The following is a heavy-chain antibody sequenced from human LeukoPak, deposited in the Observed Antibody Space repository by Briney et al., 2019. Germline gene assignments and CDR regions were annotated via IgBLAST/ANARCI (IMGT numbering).Heavy chain of an antibody. CDR3: ARANTYSSGWYTGVQYYYGMDV. J-gene: IGHJ6*02. CDR2: MNPNSGNT. D-gene: IGHD6-19*01. Sequence: ASVKVSCKASGYTFTSYDIHWVRQATGQGLEWMGWMNPNSGNTGYAQKFQGRVTLTRNTSISTAYMELSSLRSEDTAVYYCARANTYSSGWYTGVQYYYGMDVWGQGTTVSVFS. CDR1: GYTFTSYD. V-gene: IGHV1-8*01.